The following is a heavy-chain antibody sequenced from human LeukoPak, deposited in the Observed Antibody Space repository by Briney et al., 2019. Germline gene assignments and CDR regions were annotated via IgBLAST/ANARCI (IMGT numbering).Heavy chain of an antibody. J-gene: IGHJ6*03. V-gene: IGHV3-23*01. D-gene: IGHD2-15*01. CDR3: AKDTSAWWYHRAYMNV. CDR1: GFTFSDYA. Sequence: PGGSLRLSCAASGFTFSDYAMSWVRQAPGGGLEWVSAISGSGDKTFHADSVKGRFTTSRDNSKNTLSLQMSSLRVEDPAVYFCAKDTSAWWYHRAYMNVWGTGTTVTVSS. CDR2: ISGSGDKT.